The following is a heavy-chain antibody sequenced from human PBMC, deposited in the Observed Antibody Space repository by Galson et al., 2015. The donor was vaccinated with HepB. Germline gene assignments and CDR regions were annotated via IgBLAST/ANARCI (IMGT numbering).Heavy chain of an antibody. CDR1: GFTVSNEY. Sequence: SLRLSCAASGFTVSNEYMSWVRQAPGKGLEWVSVIYSGGSTYYGDSVKGRFTISRDKSKNTLYLHMNSLKAGDTAVYYCVRDVGGNPVGIDYWGQGTLVTVSS. J-gene: IGHJ4*02. D-gene: IGHD4-23*01. CDR2: IYSGGST. V-gene: IGHV3-53*01. CDR3: VRDVGGNPVGIDY.